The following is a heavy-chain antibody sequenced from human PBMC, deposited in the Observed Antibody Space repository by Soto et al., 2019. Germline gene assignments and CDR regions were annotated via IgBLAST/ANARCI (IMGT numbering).Heavy chain of an antibody. Sequence: ASVKVSCKASGYTFTSYGISWVRQAPGQGLEWMGWISAYNGNTNYAQKLQGRVTMTTDTSTSTAYMELRSLRSDDTAVYYCARGGLDGDDFWSGYGYWGQGPRVTVAS. CDR2: ISAYNGNT. J-gene: IGHJ4*02. CDR1: GYTFTSYG. D-gene: IGHD3-3*01. V-gene: IGHV1-18*01. CDR3: ARGGLDGDDFWSGYGY.